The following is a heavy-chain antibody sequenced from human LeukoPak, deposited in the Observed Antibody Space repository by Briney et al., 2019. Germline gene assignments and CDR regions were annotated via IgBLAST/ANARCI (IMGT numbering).Heavy chain of an antibody. CDR1: GYTFTDYF. CDR2: INPKSGGT. CDR3: ARGPRITIFGVVMANDAFDI. D-gene: IGHD3-3*01. Sequence: ASVKVSCKASGYTFTDYFMNWVRQAPGQGLEWMGWINPKSGGTVYAQKFQGRVTMTRDTSSSTAYMELSRLRFDDTVVYYCARGPRITIFGVVMANDAFDIWGQGTMITVSS. V-gene: IGHV1-2*02. J-gene: IGHJ3*02.